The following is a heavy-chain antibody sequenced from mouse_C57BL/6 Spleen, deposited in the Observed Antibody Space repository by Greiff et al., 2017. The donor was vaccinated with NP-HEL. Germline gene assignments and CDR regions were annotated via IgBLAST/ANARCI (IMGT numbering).Heavy chain of an antibody. CDR2: INPYNGGT. D-gene: IGHD4-1*01. Sequence: VQLQQSGPVLVKPGASVKMSCKASGYTFTDYYMNWVKQSHGKSLEWIGVINPYNGGTSYNQKFKGKATLTVDKSSSTAYMELNSLTSEDSAVYYCARSVLTGTAFDYWGQGTTLTVSS. J-gene: IGHJ2*01. CDR3: ARSVLTGTAFDY. V-gene: IGHV1-19*01. CDR1: GYTFTDYY.